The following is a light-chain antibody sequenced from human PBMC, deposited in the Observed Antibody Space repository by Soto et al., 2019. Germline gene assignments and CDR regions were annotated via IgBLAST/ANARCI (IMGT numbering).Light chain of an antibody. J-gene: IGKJ4*01. Sequence: EIVLTQSPGTLSLSPGEIATLSCRASQSVGSRNLVWYQQKPGQAPRLLIYVASSRATGIPDRFSGSGSRTDFTLPISGLEPADFAVYYCHHYGSLPPLSFGGGTKVEIK. CDR1: QSVGSRN. CDR3: HHYGSLPPLS. CDR2: VAS. V-gene: IGKV3-20*01.